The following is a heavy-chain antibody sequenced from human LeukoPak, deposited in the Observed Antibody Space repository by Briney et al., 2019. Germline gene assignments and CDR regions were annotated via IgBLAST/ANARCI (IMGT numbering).Heavy chain of an antibody. CDR1: GFTFSSYA. CDR2: ISGSGGST. CDR3: AERGVGYDILTGYYHDENYYYYYMDV. Sequence: PGGSLRLSCAASGFTFSSYAMSWVRQAPGKGLEWVSAISGSGGSTYYADSVKGRFTISRDNSKNTLYLQMNSLRAEDTAVYYCAERGVGYDILTGYYHDENYYYYYMDVWGKGTTVTISS. D-gene: IGHD3-9*01. V-gene: IGHV3-23*01. J-gene: IGHJ6*03.